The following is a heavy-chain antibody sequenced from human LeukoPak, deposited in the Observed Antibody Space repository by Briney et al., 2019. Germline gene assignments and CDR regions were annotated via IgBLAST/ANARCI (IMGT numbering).Heavy chain of an antibody. J-gene: IGHJ4*02. Sequence: ASVKVSCKASGYTFTSYGISWVRQAPGQGLEWMGWISAYNGNTNYAQKLQGRVTMTTDTSTSTAYMELRSLRSDDTAVYYCARSSTTVVTYYFDYWGQGTLVTVSS. CDR2: ISAYNGNT. V-gene: IGHV1-18*01. CDR1: GYTFTSYG. D-gene: IGHD4-23*01. CDR3: ARSSTTVVTYYFDY.